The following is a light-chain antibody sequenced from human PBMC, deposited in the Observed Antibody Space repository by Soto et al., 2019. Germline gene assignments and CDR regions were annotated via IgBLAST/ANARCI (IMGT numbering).Light chain of an antibody. V-gene: IGLV6-57*01. CDR2: ENN. Sequence: NFMLTQPHSVAESPGKTLTISYTRSSGSIASNYVQWFQQRPVSSPTTVIFENNHRPSGVPDRFSGSIDSSSNSASLTISGLKTEDEADYYCQSYYGSNVLFGGGTKVTVL. CDR1: SGSIASNY. J-gene: IGLJ3*02. CDR3: QSYYGSNVL.